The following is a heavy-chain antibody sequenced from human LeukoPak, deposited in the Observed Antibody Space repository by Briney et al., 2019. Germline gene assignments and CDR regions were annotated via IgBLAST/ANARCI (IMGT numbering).Heavy chain of an antibody. D-gene: IGHD3-10*01. J-gene: IGHJ6*03. CDR1: GGSISSYY. V-gene: IGHV4-59*12. CDR3: ARGPMVRGVKVYYMDV. CDR2: IYYSGST. Sequence: SETLSLTCTVSGGSISSYYWSWIRQPPGKGLEWIGYIYYSGSTNYNPSLKSRVTISVDTSKNQFSLKLSSVTAADTAVYYCARGPMVRGVKVYYMDVWGKGTTVTVSS.